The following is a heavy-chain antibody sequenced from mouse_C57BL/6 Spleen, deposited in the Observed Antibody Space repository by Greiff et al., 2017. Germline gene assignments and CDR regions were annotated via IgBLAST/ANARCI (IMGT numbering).Heavy chain of an antibody. CDR2: IYPGDGDT. CDR1: GYAFSSYW. V-gene: IGHV1-80*01. CDR3: SQLGGGAWFAY. J-gene: IGHJ3*01. Sequence: LVESGAELVKPGASVKISCKASGYAFSSYWMNWVKQRPGKGLEWIGQIYPGDGDTNYNGKFKGKATLTADKSSSTAYMQLSSLTSEDSAVYFCSQLGGGAWFAYWGQGTLVTVSA. D-gene: IGHD4-1*02.